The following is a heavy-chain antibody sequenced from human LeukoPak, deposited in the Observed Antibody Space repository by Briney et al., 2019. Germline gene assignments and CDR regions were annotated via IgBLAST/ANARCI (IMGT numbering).Heavy chain of an antibody. Sequence: SETLSLTCIVSGGSISSSSYYWGWIRQPPGKGLEWIGSFFYNENTYFNPSLKSRATMSVDTSKNQFSLTLGSMTATDTAVYYCARLMIRGVIFEWGRGTLVTVSS. CDR3: ARLMIRGVIFE. V-gene: IGHV4-39*01. D-gene: IGHD3-10*01. CDR2: FFYNENT. J-gene: IGHJ4*02. CDR1: GGSISSSSYY.